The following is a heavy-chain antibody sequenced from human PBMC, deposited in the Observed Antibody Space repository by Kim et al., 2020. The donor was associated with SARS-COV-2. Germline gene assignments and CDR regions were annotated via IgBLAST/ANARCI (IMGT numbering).Heavy chain of an antibody. CDR2: ISGSGGST. CDR1: GFTFSSYA. J-gene: IGHJ4*02. D-gene: IGHD3-10*01. Sequence: GGSLRLSCAGSGFTFSSYAMSWVRQAPGKGLEWVSGISGSGGSTYYTEYVKGRFAISRDNSKNTLYLQMNSLRAEDTAVYYCAKDGSGSYYNHNFDYCGQGTLVTVSS. CDR3: AKDGSGSYYNHNFDY. V-gene: IGHV3-23*01.